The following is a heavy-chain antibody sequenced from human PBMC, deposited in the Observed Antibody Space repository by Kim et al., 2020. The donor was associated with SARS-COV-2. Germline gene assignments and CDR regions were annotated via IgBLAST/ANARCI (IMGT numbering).Heavy chain of an antibody. D-gene: IGHD3-3*01. CDR3: ARGRAGVVPSPILGLGPYYYYYAMDV. CDR1: GGSFSAYS. CDR2: VNLSGIT. J-gene: IGHJ6*02. Sequence: SETLSLTCAVYGGSFSAYSWIWIRQAPGKGLEWIGEVNLSGITKYHPSLKSRVTISVDTSKNQFSLKLPSVTAADTAVFYCARGRAGVVPSPILGLGPYYYYYAMDVWGQGTTVTLS. V-gene: IGHV4-34*01.